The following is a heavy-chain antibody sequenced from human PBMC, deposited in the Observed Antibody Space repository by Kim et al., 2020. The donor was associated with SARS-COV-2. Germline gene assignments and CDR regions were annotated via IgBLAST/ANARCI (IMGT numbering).Heavy chain of an antibody. V-gene: IGHV3-33*01. Sequence: GGSLRLSCAASGFTFSSYGMHWVRQAPGKGLEWVAVIWYDGSNKYYADSVKGRFTISRDNSKNTLYLQMNSLRAEDTAVYYCARDGYYYDSSGYYLGDYWGQGTLVTVSS. CDR3: ARDGYYYDSSGYYLGDY. J-gene: IGHJ4*02. CDR1: GFTFSSYG. D-gene: IGHD3-22*01. CDR2: IWYDGSNK.